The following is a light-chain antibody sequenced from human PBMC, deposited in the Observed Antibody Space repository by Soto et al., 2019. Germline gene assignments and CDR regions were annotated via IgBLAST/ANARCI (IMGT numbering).Light chain of an antibody. J-gene: IGKJ1*01. V-gene: IGKV1-5*01. CDR2: DAS. CDR3: QQYNSYSWT. CDR1: QSISSW. Sequence: DIQTTQSPSTPSASVGDRVTITSRASQSISSWLAWYQQKPGKAPKLLIYDASSLESGVPSRFSGSGSGTEFTLTISSLQPDDFATYYCQQYNSYSWTFGQGTKVDI.